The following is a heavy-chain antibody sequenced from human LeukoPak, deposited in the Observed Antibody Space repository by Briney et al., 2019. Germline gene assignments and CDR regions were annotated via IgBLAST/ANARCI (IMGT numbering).Heavy chain of an antibody. CDR3: ARGGYQLVLWDYFDY. CDR2: IYTSGST. Sequence: KPSETLSLTCTVPGGSISSYYWSWIRQPARKGLEWIGRIYTSGSTNYNPSLKSRVTMSVDTSKNQFSLKLSSVTAADTAVYYCARGGYQLVLWDYFDYWGQGTLVTVSS. V-gene: IGHV4-4*07. D-gene: IGHD2-2*01. CDR1: GGSISSYY. J-gene: IGHJ4*02.